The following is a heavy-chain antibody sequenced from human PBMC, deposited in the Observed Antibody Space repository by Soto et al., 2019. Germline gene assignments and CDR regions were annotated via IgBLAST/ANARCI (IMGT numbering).Heavy chain of an antibody. D-gene: IGHD5-18*01. CDR1: GYTFTGYY. Sequence: SVKLSCKASGYTFTGYYMHWVRQAPGQGLEWMGWINPNSGGTNYAQKFQGRVTMTRDTSISTAYMELSRLRSDDTAVYYCARDRIQLWSDLGYWGQGTPLTISS. CDR3: ARDRIQLWSDLGY. V-gene: IGHV1-2*02. CDR2: INPNSGGT. J-gene: IGHJ4*02.